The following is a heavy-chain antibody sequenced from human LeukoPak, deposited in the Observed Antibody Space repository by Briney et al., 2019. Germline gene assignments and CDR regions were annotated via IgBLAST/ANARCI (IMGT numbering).Heavy chain of an antibody. V-gene: IGHV3-23*01. D-gene: IGHD1-26*01. CDR2: ISGSGGST. Sequence: ETLSLTCTVSGGSISSYYWSWVRQAPGKGLEWVSAISGSGGSTYYADSVKGRFTISRDNSKNTLYLQMNSLRAEDTAVYYCAKATASGSYWGSDYWGQGTLVTVSS. CDR1: GGSISSYY. CDR3: AKATASGSYWGSDY. J-gene: IGHJ4*02.